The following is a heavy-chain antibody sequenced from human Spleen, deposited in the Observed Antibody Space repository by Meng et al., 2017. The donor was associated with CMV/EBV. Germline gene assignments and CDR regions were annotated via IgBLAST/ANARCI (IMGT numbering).Heavy chain of an antibody. CDR3: VRDNDFYAFDI. CDR2: ISSSSSYI. V-gene: IGHV3-21*01. CDR1: GFTFSSYS. D-gene: IGHD1-1*01. J-gene: IGHJ3*02. Sequence: GESLKISCAASGFTFSSYSMNWVRQAPGKGLEWVSSISSSSSYIYYADSVKGRFTISRDNAKNSHYLQMNSLRAEDTAVYYCVRDNDFYAFDIWGQGTKVTVSS.